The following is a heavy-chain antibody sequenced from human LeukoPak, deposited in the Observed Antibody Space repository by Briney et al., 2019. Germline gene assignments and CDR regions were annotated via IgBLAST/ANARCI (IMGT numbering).Heavy chain of an antibody. CDR2: ISGSGGST. Sequence: GGSLRLSCAASGFTFSSYAMSWVRQAPGKGLEWVSAISGSGGSTYYADSVKGRFTISRDNSKNTLYLQMNSLRAEDTAVYYCAKVRLYGDYPEIDYWGQGTLVAVSS. J-gene: IGHJ4*02. D-gene: IGHD4-17*01. CDR1: GFTFSSYA. CDR3: AKVRLYGDYPEIDY. V-gene: IGHV3-23*01.